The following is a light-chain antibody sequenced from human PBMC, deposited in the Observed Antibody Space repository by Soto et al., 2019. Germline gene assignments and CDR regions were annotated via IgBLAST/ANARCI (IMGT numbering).Light chain of an antibody. J-gene: IGKJ1*01. CDR3: QQSYSSPRT. CDR2: AAS. V-gene: IGKV1-39*01. CDR1: QSIRRS. Sequence: DIQMTQSPSSLSASVGDRVTITCGASQSIRRSLNWNKQKPWKAPKLLIYAASSLQSGVPSRFRVSGYGTDFTLTNTSLQSEDFAIYYCQQSYSSPRTFGQGTKVDNK.